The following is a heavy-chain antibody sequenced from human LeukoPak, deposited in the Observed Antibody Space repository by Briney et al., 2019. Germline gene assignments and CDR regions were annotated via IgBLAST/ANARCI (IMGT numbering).Heavy chain of an antibody. D-gene: IGHD1-1*01. CDR3: ARKRYGKYYFDY. V-gene: IGHV4-39*07. CDR2: IYYSGST. J-gene: IGHJ4*02. Sequence: SETLSLTCTVSGGSISSSSYYWGWIRQPPGKGLEWIGSIYYSGSTYYNPSLKSRVTISVDTSKNQFSLKLSSVTAADTAVYYCARKRYGKYYFDYWGQGTLVTVSS. CDR1: GGSISSSSYY.